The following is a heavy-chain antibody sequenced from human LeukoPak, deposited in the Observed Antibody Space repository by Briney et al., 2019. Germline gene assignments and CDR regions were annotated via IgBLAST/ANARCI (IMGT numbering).Heavy chain of an antibody. V-gene: IGHV4-34*01. J-gene: IGHJ5*02. Sequence: SETLSLTCAVYGGSFSGYYWSWIRQPPGKGLEWIGEINHSGSTNYNPSLKSRVTISVDTSKNQFSLKLSSVTAADTAVYYCATVAVAGTGANWFDPWGQGTLVTVSS. CDR3: ATVAVAGTGANWFDP. CDR1: GGSFSGYY. D-gene: IGHD6-19*01. CDR2: INHSGST.